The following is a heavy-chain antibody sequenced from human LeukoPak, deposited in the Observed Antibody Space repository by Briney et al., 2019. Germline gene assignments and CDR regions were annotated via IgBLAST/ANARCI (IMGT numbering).Heavy chain of an antibody. CDR1: GDSVYSNSAA. CDR2: TYYRSKWYN. J-gene: IGHJ6*03. Sequence: SQTLSLTCAISGDSVYSNSAAWKWIRQPPSRGLEWLVRTYYRSKWYNDYAVSVKSRITINPDTSKNQFSLQLNSVTPEDTAVYYCARSIAPYYYYYMDVWGKGTTVTISS. V-gene: IGHV6-1*01. CDR3: ARSIAPYYYYYMDV. D-gene: IGHD6-6*01.